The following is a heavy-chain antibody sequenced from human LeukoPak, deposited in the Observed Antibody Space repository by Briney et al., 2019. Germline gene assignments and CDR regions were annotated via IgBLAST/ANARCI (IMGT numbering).Heavy chain of an antibody. V-gene: IGHV1-69*13. CDR1: GGTFSTHA. D-gene: IGHD3-10*01. Sequence: SVKVSCKASGGTFSTHAISWVRQAPGQGPEWMGGIIPIFGTANYAQKFQGRVTITADESTSTASMELSSLRSEDTAVYYCARGAFYYYGSGSYLDAFDIWGQGTMVTVSS. CDR2: IIPIFGTA. CDR3: ARGAFYYYGSGSYLDAFDI. J-gene: IGHJ3*02.